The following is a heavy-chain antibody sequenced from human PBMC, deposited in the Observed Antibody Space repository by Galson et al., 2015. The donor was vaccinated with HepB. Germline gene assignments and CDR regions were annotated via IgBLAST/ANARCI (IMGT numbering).Heavy chain of an antibody. CDR3: SRHLGRDYCGSHLDREYFGSGCFYNGLDY. Sequence: SLRLSCAASGFTFSYSAIHWVRRASGKGLEWVGHIKSKDNNYATTYTASLKGRFTISRDDSKNTAYLQMDSLKTDDTAVYYCSRHLGRDYCGSHLDREYFGSGCFYNGLDYWGQGTLVTVSS. J-gene: IGHJ4*02. V-gene: IGHV3-73*01. D-gene: IGHD3-10*01. CDR2: IKSKDNNYAT. CDR1: GFTFSYSA.